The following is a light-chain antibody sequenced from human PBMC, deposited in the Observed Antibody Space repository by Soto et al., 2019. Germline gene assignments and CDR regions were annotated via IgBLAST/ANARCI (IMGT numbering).Light chain of an antibody. CDR1: QNIRSS. CDR3: RYYGSSASLT. V-gene: IGKV3-20*01. CDR2: DAS. Sequence: SASLEERVTLSCRGSQNIRSSLAWYQQRPGQAPRLLIHDASNRATGIPHRFSGGGSCTDFAHTSIRLGPEVLALLFNRYYGSSASLTSCGGTKVDIK. J-gene: IGKJ4*01.